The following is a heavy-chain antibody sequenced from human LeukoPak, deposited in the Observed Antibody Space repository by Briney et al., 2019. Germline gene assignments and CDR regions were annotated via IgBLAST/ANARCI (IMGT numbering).Heavy chain of an antibody. CDR1: GFTFSSYW. V-gene: IGHV3-7*01. CDR3: ARDSPFWSGYNEGILDY. J-gene: IGHJ4*02. D-gene: IGHD3-3*01. CDR2: IKQDGSEK. Sequence: GGSLRLSCAASGFTFSSYWMSWVRQAPGKGLEWVANIKQDGSEKCYVDSVKGRFTISRDNAKNSLYLQMNSLRAEDTAVYYCARDSPFWSGYNEGILDYWGQGTLVTVSS.